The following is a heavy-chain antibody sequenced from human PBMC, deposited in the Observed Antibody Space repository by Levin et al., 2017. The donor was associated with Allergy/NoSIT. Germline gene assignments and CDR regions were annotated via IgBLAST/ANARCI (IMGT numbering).Heavy chain of an antibody. CDR2: IAYDGSKT. J-gene: IGHJ6*02. CDR3: AKGKGSTSPLDV. Sequence: PGGSLRLSCRASGFDFSDYGMHWVRQSPGKGLEWVAVIAYDGSKTYVADSVKGRFTISRDNSKNTLHLQMNSLRLDDTGAYYCAKGKGSTSPLDVWGQGTTVSVSS. D-gene: IGHD2-2*01. V-gene: IGHV3-30*18. CDR1: GFDFSDYG.